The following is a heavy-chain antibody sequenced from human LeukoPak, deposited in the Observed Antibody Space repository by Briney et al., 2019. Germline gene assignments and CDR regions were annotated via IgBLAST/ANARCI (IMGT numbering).Heavy chain of an antibody. Sequence: ASVKVSCKASGYTFTSYYISWVRQARGQGGERVGWISAYNGGTNYAQKFQGRVTITIDTSTTTAYLDLGSLTSDDTAMYYCAKGGTMVPTIDYWGQGTLVTVSS. V-gene: IGHV1-18*01. J-gene: IGHJ4*02. CDR2: ISAYNGGT. D-gene: IGHD1-14*01. CDR3: AKGGTMVPTIDY. CDR1: GYTFTSYY.